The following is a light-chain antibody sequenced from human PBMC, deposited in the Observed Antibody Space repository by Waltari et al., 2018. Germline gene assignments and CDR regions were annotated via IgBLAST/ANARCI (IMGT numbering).Light chain of an antibody. J-gene: IGKJ1*01. V-gene: IGKV3-20*01. CDR1: QSLSRA. CDR2: DAS. CDR3: QHYVRLPAT. Sequence: EVVLTQSPDTLSLSPGERATLSCRASQSLSRALAWYQQKPAQAPRLLIYDASRRATGIPDRFSGSGSGTDFSLTITRLEPEDFAVYYCQHYVRLPATFGQGTKVEIK.